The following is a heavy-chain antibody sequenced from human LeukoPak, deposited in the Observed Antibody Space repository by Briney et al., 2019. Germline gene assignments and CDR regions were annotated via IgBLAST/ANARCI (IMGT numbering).Heavy chain of an antibody. D-gene: IGHD1-7*01. J-gene: IGHJ4*02. CDR3: TRVSELSHDY. V-gene: IGHV3-7*01. CDR1: GFTFSTYW. Sequence: GGSLRLSCAASGFTFSTYWMSWVRQAPGKGLEWVANIKRDGSERRYVDSVKGRFSVSRDNAKNSLYLQMDSLRVEDTAVYYCTRVSELSHDYWGQGTLVTVSS. CDR2: IKRDGSER.